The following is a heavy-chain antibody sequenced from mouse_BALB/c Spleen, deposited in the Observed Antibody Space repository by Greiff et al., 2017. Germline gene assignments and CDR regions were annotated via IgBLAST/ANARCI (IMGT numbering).Heavy chain of an antibody. CDR1: GYSFTGYT. Sequence: EVQVVESGPELVKPGASMKISCTASGYSFTGYTMNWVKQSHGKNLEWIGLINPYNGGTSYNQKFKGKATLTVDKSSSTAYMELLSLTSEDSAVYYCARFQGVRRLYYAMDYWGQGTSVTVSS. CDR2: INPYNGGT. D-gene: IGHD2-14*01. V-gene: IGHV1-18*01. CDR3: ARFQGVRRLYYAMDY. J-gene: IGHJ4*01.